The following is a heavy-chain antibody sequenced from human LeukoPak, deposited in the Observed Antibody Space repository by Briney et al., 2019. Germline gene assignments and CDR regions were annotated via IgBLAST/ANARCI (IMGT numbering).Heavy chain of an antibody. J-gene: IGHJ4*02. Sequence: GGSLRLSCAASGFTFDDYAMHWVRQAPGKGLEWVSGISWNSGSTGYADSVKGRFTISRDNAKNSLYLQMNSLRAEDMALYYCAKSRRPYYYDSSGFDYWGQGTLVTVSS. CDR2: ISWNSGST. D-gene: IGHD3-22*01. CDR3: AKSRRPYYYDSSGFDY. V-gene: IGHV3-9*03. CDR1: GFTFDDYA.